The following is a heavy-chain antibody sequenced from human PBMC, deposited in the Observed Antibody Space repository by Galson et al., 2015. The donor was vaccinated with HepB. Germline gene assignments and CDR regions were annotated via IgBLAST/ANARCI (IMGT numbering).Heavy chain of an antibody. CDR3: ARINDFWSGYPTKGLDY. D-gene: IGHD3-3*01. CDR2: ISAYSGNT. Sequence: SVKVSCKASGYTFTSYGISWVRQAPGQGLEWMGWISAYSGNTNYAQKLQGRVTMTTDTSTSTAYMELRSLRSDDTAVYYCARINDFWSGYPTKGLDYWGQGTLVTVSS. J-gene: IGHJ4*02. CDR1: GYTFTSYG. V-gene: IGHV1-18*04.